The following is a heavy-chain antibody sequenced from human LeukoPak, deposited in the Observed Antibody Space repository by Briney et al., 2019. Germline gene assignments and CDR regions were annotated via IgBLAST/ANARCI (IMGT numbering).Heavy chain of an antibody. J-gene: IGHJ4*02. CDR2: IIPIFGTA. D-gene: IGHD3-3*01. Sequence: ASVKVSCKASGGTFSSYAISWVRQAPGQGLEWMGGIIPIFGTANYAQKFQGRVTITTDESTGTAYMELSSLRSEDTAVYYCATWPSQYDFWSGYYQQPEYYFDYWGQGTLVTVSS. V-gene: IGHV1-69*05. CDR3: ATWPSQYDFWSGYYQQPEYYFDY. CDR1: GGTFSSYA.